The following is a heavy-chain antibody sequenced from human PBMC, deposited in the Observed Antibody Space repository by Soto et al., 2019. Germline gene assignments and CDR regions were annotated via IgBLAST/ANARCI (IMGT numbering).Heavy chain of an antibody. V-gene: IGHV3-64*01. CDR1: GFTFSSCA. CDR3: AREGIAAAGTYDY. Sequence: GGSLRLSCAASGFTFSSCAMHWVRQAPGKGLEYVSAISSNGGSTYYANSVKGRFTISRDNSKNTLYLQMGSLRAEDMAVYYCAREGIAAAGTYDYWGQGTLVTVSS. CDR2: ISSNGGST. J-gene: IGHJ4*02. D-gene: IGHD6-13*01.